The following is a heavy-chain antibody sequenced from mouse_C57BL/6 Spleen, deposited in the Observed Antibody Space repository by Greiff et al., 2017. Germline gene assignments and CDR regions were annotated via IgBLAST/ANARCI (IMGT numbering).Heavy chain of an antibody. CDR2: IDPETGGT. V-gene: IGHV1-15*01. CDR3: TRYGYDYDEAY. J-gene: IGHJ3*01. D-gene: IGHD2-4*01. Sequence: VQLQQSGAELVRPGASVTLSCKASGYTFTDYEMHWVKQTPVHGLEWIGAIDPETGGTAYNQKFKGKAILTADKSSSTAYMELRSLTSEDSAVYYCTRYGYDYDEAYWGQGTLVTVSA. CDR1: GYTFTDYE.